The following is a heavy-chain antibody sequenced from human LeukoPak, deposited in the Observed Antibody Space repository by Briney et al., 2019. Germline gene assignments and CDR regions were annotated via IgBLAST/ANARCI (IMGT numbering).Heavy chain of an antibody. CDR3: ARVDTAMVPDAFDI. CDR1: GYTFTSYA. V-gene: IGHV1-3*01. D-gene: IGHD5-18*01. Sequence: GASAKVSCKASGYTFTSYAMHWVRQAPGQRLEWMGWINAGNGNTKYSQKFQGRVTITRDTSASTAYMELSSLRSEDTAVYYCARVDTAMVPDAFDIWGQGTMVTVSS. CDR2: INAGNGNT. J-gene: IGHJ3*02.